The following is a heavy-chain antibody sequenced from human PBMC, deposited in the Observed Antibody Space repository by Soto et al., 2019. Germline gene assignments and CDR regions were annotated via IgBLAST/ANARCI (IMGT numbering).Heavy chain of an antibody. CDR1: GYNFTNYW. Sequence: GESLKISCQCSGYNFTNYWIAWVRQMPGKGLEWMGAFYPGDSKIGYSPSFQGQVTISAAKSITTVFLQWSSLRASDTAMYYCPKKIYASDSGPNSQYYFDSGGRGPLVTVSS. CDR3: PKKIYASDSGPNSQYYFDS. J-gene: IGHJ4*02. CDR2: FYPGDSKI. V-gene: IGHV5-51*01. D-gene: IGHD1-26*01.